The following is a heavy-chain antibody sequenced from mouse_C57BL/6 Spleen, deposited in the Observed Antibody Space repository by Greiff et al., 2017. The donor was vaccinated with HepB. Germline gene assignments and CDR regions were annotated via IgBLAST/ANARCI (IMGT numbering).Heavy chain of an antibody. CDR1: GYTFTSYW. CDR2: IYPSDSET. Sequence: QVQLQQPGAELVRPGSSVKLSCKASGYTFTSYWMDWVKQRPGPGLEWIGNIYPSDSETHYNQKFKDKATLTVDKSSSTAYMQLSSLTSEDSAVYYCARKSRRLYYFDYWGQGTTLTVSS. V-gene: IGHV1-61*01. CDR3: ARKSRRLYYFDY. D-gene: IGHD1-1*01. J-gene: IGHJ2*01.